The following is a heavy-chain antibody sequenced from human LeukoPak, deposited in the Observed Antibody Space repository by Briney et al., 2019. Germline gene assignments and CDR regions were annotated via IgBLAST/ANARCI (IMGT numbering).Heavy chain of an antibody. CDR2: IYSGGIT. Sequence: GGSLRLSCAASGFTVSSKFMPWVRRAPGKGLEWVSVIYSGGITYYADSVKGRFTVSRDNSRNTMYLHMNSLKVEDTAVYYCAKDEVTSGGGLDYWGQGTLVTVSS. CDR1: GFTVSSKF. CDR3: AKDEVTSGGGLDY. V-gene: IGHV3-53*01. J-gene: IGHJ4*02. D-gene: IGHD3-16*01.